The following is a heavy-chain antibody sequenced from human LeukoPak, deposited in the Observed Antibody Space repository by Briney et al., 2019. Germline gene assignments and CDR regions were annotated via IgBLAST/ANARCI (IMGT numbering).Heavy chain of an antibody. CDR3: AELGITMIGGV. J-gene: IGHJ6*04. D-gene: IGHD3-10*02. CDR2: ISSSGRTK. Sequence: GGSLRLPCAASGFTFSSYEMNWVRQAPGKWLEWVSYISSSGRTKYYADSVKGRFIISRDNAENSLYLQMNSLRAEDTAVYYCAELGITMIGGVWGKGTTVTISS. V-gene: IGHV3-48*03. CDR1: GFTFSSYE.